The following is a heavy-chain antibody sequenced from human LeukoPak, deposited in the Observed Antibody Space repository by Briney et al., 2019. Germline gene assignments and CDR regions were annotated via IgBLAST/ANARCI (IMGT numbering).Heavy chain of an antibody. CDR2: ISATGSYT. CDR3: ARVGTIAAAGTSDH. CDR1: GFTFSDYY. Sequence: PGGSLRLSCAAFGFTFSDYYMSWIRQAPGTGLQWVSYISATGSYTPYADSVRGRFTISRDNAKNLLYLQMTSLRVEDTAVYYCARVGTIAAAGTSDHWGQGTLVTVSS. J-gene: IGHJ5*02. V-gene: IGHV3-11*05. D-gene: IGHD6-13*01.